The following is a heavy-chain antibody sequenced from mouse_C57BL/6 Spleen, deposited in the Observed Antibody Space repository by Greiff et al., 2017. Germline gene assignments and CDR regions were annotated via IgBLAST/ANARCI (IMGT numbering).Heavy chain of an antibody. D-gene: IGHD1-1*01. V-gene: IGHV2-6-1*01. J-gene: IGHJ4*01. Sequence: VQLQESGPGLVAPSQSLSITCTVSGFSLTSYGVHWVRQPPGKGLEWLVVIWSDGSTTYNSALKSRLSISKDNSKSQVFLKMNSLQTDDTAMYYCARQNYYGSGFYAMDNWGQRNSVTVSS. CDR1: GFSLTSYG. CDR3: ARQNYYGSGFYAMDN. CDR2: IWSDGST.